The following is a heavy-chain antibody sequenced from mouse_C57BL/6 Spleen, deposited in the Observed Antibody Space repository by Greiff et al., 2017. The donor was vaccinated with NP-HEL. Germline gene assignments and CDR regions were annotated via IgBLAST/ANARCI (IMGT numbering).Heavy chain of an antibody. CDR2: IWSGGST. V-gene: IGHV2-2*01. Sequence: VQLKESGPGLVQPSQSLSITCTVSGFSLTSYGVHWVRQSPGKGLEWLGVIWSGGSTDYNAAFISRLSISKDNSKSQVFFKMNSLQADDTAIYYCARGRDWFAYWGQGTLVTVSA. J-gene: IGHJ3*01. CDR3: ARGRDWFAY. CDR1: GFSLTSYG.